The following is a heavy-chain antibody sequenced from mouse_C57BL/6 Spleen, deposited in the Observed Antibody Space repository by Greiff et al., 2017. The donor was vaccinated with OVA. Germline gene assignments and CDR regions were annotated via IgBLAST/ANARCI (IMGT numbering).Heavy chain of an antibody. CDR2: ILPGSGST. D-gene: IGHD4-1*01. V-gene: IGHV1-9*01. Sequence: QVQLQQSGAELMKPGASVKLSCKATGYTFTGYWIEWVKQRPGHGLEWIGEILPGSGSTNYNEKFKGKATFTADTSSNTAYMQLSSLTTEDSAIYNCARSWDVPYYFDYWGQGTTLTVSS. CDR3: ARSWDVPYYFDY. CDR1: GYTFTGYW. J-gene: IGHJ2*01.